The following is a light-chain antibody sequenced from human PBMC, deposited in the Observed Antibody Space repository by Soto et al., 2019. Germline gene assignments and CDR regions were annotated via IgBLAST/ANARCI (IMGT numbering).Light chain of an antibody. Sequence: QSALTQSASVSGSPGQSITISCTGTSSDVGAYDLVSWYQQPPGKAPQLIIYEVTNRPSGVSDRFSGSKSGNTASLTISGLQAEDEADYSCCSRTVSSTWVFGTGTKLTVL. CDR2: EVT. CDR3: CSRTVSSTWV. J-gene: IGLJ1*01. V-gene: IGLV2-23*02. CDR1: SSDVGAYDL.